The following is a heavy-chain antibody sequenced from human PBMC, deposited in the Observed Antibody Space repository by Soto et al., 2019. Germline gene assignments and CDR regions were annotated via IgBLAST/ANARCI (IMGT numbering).Heavy chain of an antibody. CDR1: GFTFSSYG. CDR2: IWYDGSNK. CDR3: ARDRYDIVVVVAARGEYDFDY. V-gene: IGHV3-33*01. Sequence: QVQLVESGGGVVQPGRSLRLSCAASGFTFSSYGMHWVRQAPGKGLEWVAVIWYDGSNKYYADSVKGRFTISRDNSKNTLYLQMNSLRAEDTAVYYCARDRYDIVVVVAARGEYDFDYWGQGTLVTVSS. D-gene: IGHD2-15*01. J-gene: IGHJ4*02.